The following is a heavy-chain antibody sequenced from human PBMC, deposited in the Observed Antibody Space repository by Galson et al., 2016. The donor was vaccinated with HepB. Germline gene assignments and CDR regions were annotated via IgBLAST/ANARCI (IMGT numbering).Heavy chain of an antibody. V-gene: IGHV3-30-3*01. J-gene: IGHJ6*04. CDR3: ARLIASPWNDYYYYGMDV. CDR1: GFIFRSYA. D-gene: IGHD3-16*01. Sequence: SLRLSCADSGFIFRSYAMNWVRQVPGKGLEWLAVISNDGSNKYYADSVKGRFTISRDNSKNTLYLQMNSLRAEDTAVYYCARLIASPWNDYYYYGMDVWGKGTTVTVSS. CDR2: ISNDGSNK.